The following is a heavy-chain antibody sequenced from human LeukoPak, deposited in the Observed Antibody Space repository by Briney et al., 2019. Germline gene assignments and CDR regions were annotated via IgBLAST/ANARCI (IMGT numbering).Heavy chain of an antibody. D-gene: IGHD3-16*02. J-gene: IGHJ4*02. CDR1: GFTFTSYA. V-gene: IGHV3-23*01. Sequence: GGSLRLSCAASGFTFTSYAMSWVRQAPGEGLEWVSAISGSGGSTYYADSVKGRFTISTDNSKNTLYLQMNSLRAEDTAVYYCAKVSARLDLFDYWGQGTLVTVSS. CDR3: AKVSARLDLFDY. CDR2: ISGSGGST.